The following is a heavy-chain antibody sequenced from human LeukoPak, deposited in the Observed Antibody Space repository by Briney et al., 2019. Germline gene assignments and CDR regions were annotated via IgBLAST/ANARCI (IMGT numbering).Heavy chain of an antibody. CDR3: ARDRDYDSSGYYSYFDY. J-gene: IGHJ4*02. CDR2: ISSNGGST. Sequence: GGSLRLSCAASGFTFSSYAMHWVRQAPGKGLGYVSAISSNGGSTYYANSVKGRFTISRDNSKNTLYLQMGSLRAEDMAVYYCARDRDYDSSGYYSYFDYWGQGTLVTVSS. D-gene: IGHD3-22*01. V-gene: IGHV3-64*01. CDR1: GFTFSSYA.